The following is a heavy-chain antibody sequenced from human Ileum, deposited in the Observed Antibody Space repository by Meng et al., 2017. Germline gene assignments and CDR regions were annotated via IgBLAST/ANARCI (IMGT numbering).Heavy chain of an antibody. CDR2: ISASGTT. V-gene: IGHV4-61*02. Sequence: VPLQESGPGLVRPSQTLSLTCTVSGDYLSSGPYYLSWIRQPAGEGLEWLGRISASGTTNYNTSLNNRVTISLDTSKNQFSLKLSSVTAADTAVYYCARSSGTYYSWWFDPWGQGTLVTVSS. CDR1: GDYLSSGPYY. J-gene: IGHJ5*02. CDR3: ARSSGTYYSWWFDP. D-gene: IGHD3-10*01.